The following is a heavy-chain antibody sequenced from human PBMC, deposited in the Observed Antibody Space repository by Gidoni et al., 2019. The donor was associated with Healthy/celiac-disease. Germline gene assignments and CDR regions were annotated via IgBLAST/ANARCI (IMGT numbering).Heavy chain of an antibody. CDR3: ARPENWNRAPPMDV. CDR1: GGSISSSSYY. Sequence: QLQLQESGPGLVKPSETLSLTCTVSGGSISSSSYYWGWIRQPPGKGLEWIGSIYYSGSTYYNPSLKSRVTISVDTSKNQFSLKLSSVTTADTAVYYCARPENWNRAPPMDVWGKGTTVTVSS. J-gene: IGHJ6*03. D-gene: IGHD1-1*01. V-gene: IGHV4-39*01. CDR2: IYYSGST.